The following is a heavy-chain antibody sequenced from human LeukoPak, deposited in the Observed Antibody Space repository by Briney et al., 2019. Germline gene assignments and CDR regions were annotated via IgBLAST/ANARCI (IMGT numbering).Heavy chain of an antibody. D-gene: IGHD7-27*01. J-gene: IGHJ6*02. CDR1: GFTFSSYD. CDR3: IRIRTGEHQYGMDV. CDR2: IDTVGST. Sequence: PGGSLRLSCAASGFTFSSYDMHWVRQATGKGLEWVSAIDTVGSTYYAGSVKGRFTISRENAKNSLYLQMNSLRDGDTAVYYCIRIRTGEHQYGMDVWGQGTTVTVSS. V-gene: IGHV3-13*01.